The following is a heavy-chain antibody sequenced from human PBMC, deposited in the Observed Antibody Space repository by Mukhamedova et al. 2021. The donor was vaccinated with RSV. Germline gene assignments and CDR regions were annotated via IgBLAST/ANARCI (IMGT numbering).Heavy chain of an antibody. V-gene: IGHV3-23*01. J-gene: IGHJ5*02. Sequence: AEYMGGRFTISRDNSKNMLFLQMDSLRTEDTAMYYCAKAPYSSTSRNWFDPWGQGTLVTVCS. D-gene: IGHD6-6*01. CDR3: AKAPYSSTSRNWFDP.